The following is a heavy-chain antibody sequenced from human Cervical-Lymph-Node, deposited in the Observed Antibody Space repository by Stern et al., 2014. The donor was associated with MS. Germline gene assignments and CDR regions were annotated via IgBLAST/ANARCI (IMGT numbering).Heavy chain of an antibody. V-gene: IGHV1-69*12. D-gene: IGHD6-13*01. CDR1: GGTFSKFP. Sequence: QDQLVQSEAEVTKPGSSVKVSCKASGGTFSKFPSSWVRQAPGQGLEWMGGIFSVFGTPTYAQEFRGRVTITADVSTSTVYMELSSLRSDDTAVYYCALSSETSDRWYSLGYDLWGQGTLVTVSS. CDR2: IFSVFGTP. CDR3: ALSSETSDRWYSLGYDL. J-gene: IGHJ5*02.